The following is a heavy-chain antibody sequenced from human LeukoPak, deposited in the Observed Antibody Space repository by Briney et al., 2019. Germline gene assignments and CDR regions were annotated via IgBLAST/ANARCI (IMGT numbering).Heavy chain of an antibody. V-gene: IGHV3-48*02. CDR3: ARPHQDYVWGSPDC. CDR1: GFTFSKAW. Sequence: GGSLRLSCAASGFTFSKAWMSWVRQAPGEGLEWVSYISSSSRTIYYADSVKGRFTILRDNAKNSLYLQMNSLREEDTAVYYCARPHQDYVWGSPDCWGQGTLVTVSS. J-gene: IGHJ4*02. CDR2: ISSSSRTI. D-gene: IGHD3-16*01.